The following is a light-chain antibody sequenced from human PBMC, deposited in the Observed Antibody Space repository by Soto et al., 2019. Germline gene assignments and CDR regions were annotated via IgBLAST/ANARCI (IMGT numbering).Light chain of an antibody. V-gene: IGKV3-20*01. CDR3: QQYGSSGT. CDR2: GAS. J-gene: IGKJ1*01. Sequence: DIVLAQSRSPLSLSPGERATLSCRASQGVSSSYLAWYQQKPGQAPRLLIYGASSRATGIPARFSGSGSGTDFTLTISRLEPEDFAVYYCQQYGSSGTFGQGTKVDIK. CDR1: QGVSSSY.